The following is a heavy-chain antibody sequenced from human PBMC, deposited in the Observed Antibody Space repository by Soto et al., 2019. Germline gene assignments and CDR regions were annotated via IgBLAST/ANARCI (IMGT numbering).Heavy chain of an antibody. CDR1: GFTFSSYS. CDR2: ISSSSSYI. J-gene: IGHJ4*02. D-gene: IGHD3-16*01. V-gene: IGHV3-21*01. CDR3: ARDSLGGDTLTHYFDY. Sequence: GGSLRLSCAASGFTFSSYSMNWVRQAPGKGLEWVSSISSSSSYIYYADSVKDRFTISRDNAKNSLYLQMNSLRAEDTAVYYCARDSLGGDTLTHYFDYWGQGTLVTVSS.